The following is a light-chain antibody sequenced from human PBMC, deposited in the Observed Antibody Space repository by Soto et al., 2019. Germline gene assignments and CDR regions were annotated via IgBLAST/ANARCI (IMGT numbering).Light chain of an antibody. CDR3: SSTSSSTLV. Sequence: QSALTQPASVSGSRGQSITISCTGTSSDVGGYNYVSWYQQHPGKAPKLMIYEVSNRPSGVSNRFSGSKSGNTASLTISGLQAEDEADYYCSSTSSSTLVFGTGTKVTVL. J-gene: IGLJ1*01. CDR1: SSDVGGYNY. V-gene: IGLV2-14*01. CDR2: EVS.